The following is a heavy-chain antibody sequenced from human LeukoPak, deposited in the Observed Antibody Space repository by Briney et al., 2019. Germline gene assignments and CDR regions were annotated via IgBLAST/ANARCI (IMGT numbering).Heavy chain of an antibody. CDR1: GGSISGSSYY. D-gene: IGHD5-18*01. CDR2: LYYSGST. Sequence: SETLSLTCTVSGGSISGSSYYWGWIRQPPGKGLEWIGSLYYSGSTYYNPSLKSRVTISGDTSKSQFSLKLSSVTAADTAVYYCARGGQLWFPTGYYMDVWGKGTTVTVSS. CDR3: ARGGQLWFPTGYYMDV. V-gene: IGHV4-39*01. J-gene: IGHJ6*03.